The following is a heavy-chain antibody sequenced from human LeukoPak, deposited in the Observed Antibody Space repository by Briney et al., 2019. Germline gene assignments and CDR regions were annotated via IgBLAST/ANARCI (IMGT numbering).Heavy chain of an antibody. V-gene: IGHV3-21*01. J-gene: IGHJ4*02. CDR3: ALGQQLVPLHIDY. Sequence: GGSLRLSCAASGFTFSSYSMNWVRQAPGKGLEWVSSISSSSSYIYYADSVKGRFTISRDNAKNSLYLQMNSLRAEDTAVYYCALGQQLVPLHIDYWGQGTLVTVSS. CDR1: GFTFSSYS. CDR2: ISSSSSYI. D-gene: IGHD6-13*01.